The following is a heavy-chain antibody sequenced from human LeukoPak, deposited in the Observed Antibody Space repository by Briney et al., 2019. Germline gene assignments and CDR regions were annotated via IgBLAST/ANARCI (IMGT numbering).Heavy chain of an antibody. CDR1: GFTFSSYG. D-gene: IGHD6-19*01. J-gene: IGHJ4*02. Sequence: GGSLRLSCAASGFTFSSYGIHWVRQAPGKGLEWVAVISYDGSNKYYADSVKGRFTISRDNSKNTLYLQMNSLRAEDTAVYYCAKDLGSGWSFDYWGQGTLVTVSS. CDR3: AKDLGSGWSFDY. V-gene: IGHV3-30*18. CDR2: ISYDGSNK.